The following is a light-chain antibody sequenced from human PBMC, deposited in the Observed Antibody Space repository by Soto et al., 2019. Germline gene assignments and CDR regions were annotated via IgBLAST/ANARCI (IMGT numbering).Light chain of an antibody. CDR2: DAS. J-gene: IGKJ3*01. CDR3: QHRSNWLGT. V-gene: IGKV3-11*01. CDR1: QSVSSF. Sequence: EIVLTQSPATLSLSPGERATLSCRASQSVSSFLAWYQQKSGQTPRLLIYDASNRATGIPARFSGSGSGTDFTLTISSLEPEDFAVYYCQHRSNWLGTFGPGTNVDLK.